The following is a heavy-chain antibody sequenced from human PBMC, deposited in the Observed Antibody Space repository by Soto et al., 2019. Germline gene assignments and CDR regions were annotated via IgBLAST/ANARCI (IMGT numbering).Heavy chain of an antibody. CDR2: LTWGGSA. CDR3: AKERTSSTYDGMDV. D-gene: IGHD6-6*01. Sequence: EVQLLESGGGLIQPGGSLRLSCAGSGFTFSDYGMNWVRQAPGKGLEWVSGLTWGGSAYYAESVRCRFTISRDNSKSILYVQRNRLRVEDTAVCYCAKERTSSTYDGMDVWGQGTPVTVSS. CDR1: GFTFSDYG. V-gene: IGHV3-23*01. J-gene: IGHJ6*02.